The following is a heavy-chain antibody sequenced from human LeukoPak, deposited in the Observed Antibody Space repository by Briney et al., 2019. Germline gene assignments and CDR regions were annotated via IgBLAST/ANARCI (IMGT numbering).Heavy chain of an antibody. V-gene: IGHV3-74*01. CDR3: ARDRSDWGTADY. D-gene: IGHD3-16*01. CDR1: GFTFSSYW. J-gene: IGHJ4*02. Sequence: GGSLRLSCAASGFTFSSYWMHWVRQAPGKGLMWVSRIDTDGTTTRYADSVKGRFTISRDNAKNTLYLQMNSLRADDTAVYYCARDRSDWGTADYWGQGTLVTVSS. CDR2: IDTDGTTT.